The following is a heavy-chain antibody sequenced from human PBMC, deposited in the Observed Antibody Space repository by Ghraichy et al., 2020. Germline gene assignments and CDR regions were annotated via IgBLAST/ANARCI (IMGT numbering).Heavy chain of an antibody. J-gene: IGHJ4*02. CDR2: MYSGGST. CDR1: GFTVTTIY. D-gene: IGHD1-26*01. CDR3: ARQYSGSYFDY. Sequence: GESLNISCAASGFTVTTIYMNWVRQAPGKGLEWVSVMYSGGSTYYADSVKGRFTISRDNFKNTMYLQMNSLRAEDTAVYYCARQYSGSYFDYWGQGTLVTVSS. V-gene: IGHV3-66*04.